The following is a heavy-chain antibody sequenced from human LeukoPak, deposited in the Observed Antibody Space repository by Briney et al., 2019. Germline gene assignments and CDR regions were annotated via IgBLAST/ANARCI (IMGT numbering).Heavy chain of an antibody. D-gene: IGHD3-22*01. J-gene: IGHJ4*02. CDR3: ARDAYDSSGYSFDY. Sequence: SETLSLTCTVSGGSISSYYWSWIRQPPGKGLEWIGYIYYSGSTNYNPSLKSRVTISVDTSKNQFSLRLSSVTAADTAVYYCARDAYDSSGYSFDYWGQGTLVTVSS. CDR1: GGSISSYY. V-gene: IGHV4-59*01. CDR2: IYYSGST.